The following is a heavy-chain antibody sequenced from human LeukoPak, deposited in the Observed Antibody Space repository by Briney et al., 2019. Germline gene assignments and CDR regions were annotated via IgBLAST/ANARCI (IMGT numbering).Heavy chain of an antibody. CDR2: IRYDGSNK. CDR1: GFTFSSYG. J-gene: IGHJ6*03. V-gene: IGHV3-30*02. D-gene: IGHD2-2*01. Sequence: GGSLRLSCAAPGFTFSSYGMHWVRQAPGKGLEWVAFIRYDGSNKYYADSVKGRFTISRDNSKNTLYLQMNSLRAEDTAVYYCAKVIRYIVVVPAAITYYYYYMDVWDKGTTVTVSS. CDR3: AKVIRYIVVVPAAITYYYYYMDV.